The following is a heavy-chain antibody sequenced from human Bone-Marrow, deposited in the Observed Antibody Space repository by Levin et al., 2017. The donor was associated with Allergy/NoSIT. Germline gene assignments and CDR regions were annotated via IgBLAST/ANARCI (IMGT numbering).Heavy chain of an antibody. Sequence: SQTLSLTCPVSGDSISSSDYYWGWIRQTPGKGLEWIGSIYYSGSTNYKPSLKSRVTITVDTFKNQFSLRLGSVTATDTAVYYCARLGYYYEASGYSIDYWGQGTLVTVSA. J-gene: IGHJ4*02. CDR3: ARLGYYYEASGYSIDY. CDR1: GDSISSSDYY. D-gene: IGHD3-22*01. CDR2: IYYSGST. V-gene: IGHV4-39*01.